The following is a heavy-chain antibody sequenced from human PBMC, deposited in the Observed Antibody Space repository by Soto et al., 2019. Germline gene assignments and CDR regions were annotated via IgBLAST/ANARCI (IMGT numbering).Heavy chain of an antibody. CDR2: INPATGAA. Sequence: QLHLVQSGAVVKKPGASVTVSCSASGYPVTAYYMHWVRQAPGRGLEWMGGINPATGAAKYTQTFQGRVTITRDPSTSTVFMELGGLTSGDTAVFYLARGGGVGVAGSAAFDMWGQGTLVTVSS. V-gene: IGHV1-2*02. J-gene: IGHJ3*02. CDR3: ARGGGVGVAGSAAFDM. CDR1: GYPVTAYY. D-gene: IGHD3-3*01.